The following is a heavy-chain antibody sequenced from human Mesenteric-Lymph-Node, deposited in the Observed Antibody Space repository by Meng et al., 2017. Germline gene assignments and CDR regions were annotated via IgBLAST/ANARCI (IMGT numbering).Heavy chain of an antibody. D-gene: IGHD3-10*01. CDR2: IIPILGIA. J-gene: IGHJ5*02. CDR3: AREITNYHGSGSSWFDP. Sequence: SVKVSCKASGGTFSSYTISWVRQAPGQGLEWMGRIIPILGIANYAQKFQGRVTITADKSTSTAYMELSSLRAEDTAVYYCAREITNYHGSGSSWFDPWGQGTLVTVSS. CDR1: GGTFSSYT. V-gene: IGHV1-69*04.